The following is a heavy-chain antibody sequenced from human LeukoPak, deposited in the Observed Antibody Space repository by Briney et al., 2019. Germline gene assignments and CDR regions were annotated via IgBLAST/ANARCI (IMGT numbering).Heavy chain of an antibody. CDR1: GFTFSSYA. CDR2: ISGSGGRT. CDR3: ARDEGSSSWYGALDY. V-gene: IGHV3-23*01. Sequence: GGSLRLSCAASGFTFSSYAMSWVRQAPGKGLEWVSAISGSGGRTYYADSVKGRFTISRDNAKNSLYLQMNSLRAEDTAVYYCARDEGSSSWYGALDYWGQGTLVTVSS. D-gene: IGHD6-13*01. J-gene: IGHJ4*02.